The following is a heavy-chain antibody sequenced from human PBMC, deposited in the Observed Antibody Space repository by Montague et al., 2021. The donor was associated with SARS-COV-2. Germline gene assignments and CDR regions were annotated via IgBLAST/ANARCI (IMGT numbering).Heavy chain of an antibody. CDR1: GFSLSTSGMC. D-gene: IGHD3-3*01. J-gene: IGHJ6*02. Sequence: PALVKPTQTLTLTCTFSGFSLSTSGMCVNWIRQPPGKALEWLARIDWDDDKYYRTSLKTRLTISKDTSKKQVVLTMTNMDPVDTATYYCARIPPFCDYHMYVWGPGTTVTVSS. CDR3: ARIPPFCDYHMYV. CDR2: IDWDDDK. V-gene: IGHV2-70*11.